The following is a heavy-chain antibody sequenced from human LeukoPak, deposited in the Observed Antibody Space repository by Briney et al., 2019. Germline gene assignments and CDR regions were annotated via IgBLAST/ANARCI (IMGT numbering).Heavy chain of an antibody. D-gene: IGHD1-14*01. J-gene: IGHJ4*02. CDR1: GYTFTSYY. CDR3: ARVYRGPDY. V-gene: IGHV1-46*01. CDR2: INPTGGST. Sequence: ASVKVSCKASGYTFTSYYMHWVRQAPGQGLEWMGLINPTGGSTGYAQKFQGRVTMTRDMSISTVNMELSRLRSADTAVYYCARVYRGPDYWGQGTLVTVSS.